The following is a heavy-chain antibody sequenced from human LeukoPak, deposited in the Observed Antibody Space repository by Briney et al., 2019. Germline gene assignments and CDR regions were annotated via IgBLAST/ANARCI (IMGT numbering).Heavy chain of an antibody. J-gene: IGHJ4*02. CDR2: IKQDGSEK. Sequence: GGSLRLSCAASGFTFSSYWMSWVRQAPGKGLEWVANIKQDGSEKYYVDSVKGRFTISRDNAKNSLYLQMNSLRAEDTAVYYCARAGRGYYDSSGYYSFDYWGQGTLVTVSS. CDR1: GFTFSSYW. V-gene: IGHV3-7*01. D-gene: IGHD3-22*01. CDR3: ARAGRGYYDSSGYYSFDY.